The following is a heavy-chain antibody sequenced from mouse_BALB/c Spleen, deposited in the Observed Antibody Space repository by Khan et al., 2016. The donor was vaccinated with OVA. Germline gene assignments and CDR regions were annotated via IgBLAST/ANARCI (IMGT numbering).Heavy chain of an antibody. CDR3: ARRGLRWDFDY. D-gene: IGHD1-1*01. CDR2: INPSTGYT. V-gene: IGHV1-7*01. J-gene: IGHJ2*01. Sequence: VQLVESGAELAKPGASVKMSCKASGYTFINYWILWIKQRPGQGLEWIGYINPSTGYTEYNQNFKDKATLTADISSSTAYMQLSSLTSEDSAVYYCARRGLRWDFDYGGQGTTLTVSS. CDR1: GYTFINYW.